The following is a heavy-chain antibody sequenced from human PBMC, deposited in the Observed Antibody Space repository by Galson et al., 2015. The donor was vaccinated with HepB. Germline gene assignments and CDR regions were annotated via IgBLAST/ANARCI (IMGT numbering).Heavy chain of an antibody. J-gene: IGHJ4*02. Sequence: SVKVSCKASGYTFTSYYMHWVRQAPGQGLEWMGIINPSGGSTSYAQKFQGRVTMTRDTSTSTVCMELSSLRSEDTAVYYCARGESMIVEAEGNFDYWGQGTLVTVSS. CDR2: INPSGGST. D-gene: IGHD3-22*01. CDR1: GYTFTSYY. V-gene: IGHV1-46*01. CDR3: ARGESMIVEAEGNFDY.